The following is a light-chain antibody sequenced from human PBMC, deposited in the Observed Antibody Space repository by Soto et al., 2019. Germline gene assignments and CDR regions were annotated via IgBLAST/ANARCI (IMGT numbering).Light chain of an antibody. V-gene: IGKV1-5*01. CDR2: DAS. CDR1: QSLNRW. CDR3: QQLNSFPFT. J-gene: IGKJ3*01. Sequence: DIQMTQSPSTVSASVGDRVTITCRASQSLNRWLAWYQQKPGKAPKLLIYDASSLQSGVPPRFSGSGSGTEFTLKISSLQPEDFATYYCQQLNSFPFTFGPGTKVDNK.